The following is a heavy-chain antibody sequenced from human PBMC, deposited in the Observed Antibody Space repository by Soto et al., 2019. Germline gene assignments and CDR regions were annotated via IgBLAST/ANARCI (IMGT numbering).Heavy chain of an antibody. J-gene: IGHJ4*02. Sequence: ASVKVSYKASGYTFTSYYMHWVRQAPGQGLEWMGIINPSGGSTSYAQKFQGRVTMTRDTSTSTVYMELSSLRSEDTAVYYCAREFYPGYSSSWVDYWGQGTLVTVSS. V-gene: IGHV1-46*01. CDR1: GYTFTSYY. D-gene: IGHD6-13*01. CDR2: INPSGGST. CDR3: AREFYPGYSSSWVDY.